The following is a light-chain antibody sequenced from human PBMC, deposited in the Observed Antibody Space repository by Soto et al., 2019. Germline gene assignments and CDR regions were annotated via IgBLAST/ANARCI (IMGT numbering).Light chain of an antibody. Sequence: DIQMSQTASSLTASVADRAPITCRPSHGVGTDLGWYQQKAGEAPERLSVEASVFQIGSPPRFGGSGPWKELTLTVSSLQPEDFATYYSVQHYSYPHSLGGGAKVDTK. CDR2: EAS. CDR1: HGVGTD. J-gene: IGKJ4*01. V-gene: IGKV1-17*01. CDR3: VQHYSYPHS.